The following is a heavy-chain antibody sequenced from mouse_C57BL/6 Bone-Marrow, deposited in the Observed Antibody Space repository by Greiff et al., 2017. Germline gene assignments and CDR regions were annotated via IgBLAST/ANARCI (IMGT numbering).Heavy chain of an antibody. CDR2: IYPGDGDT. V-gene: IGHV1-82*01. J-gene: IGHJ4*01. D-gene: IGHD1-1*01. Sequence: QVQLQQSGPELVKPGASVKISCKASGYAFSSSWMNWVKQRPGKGLEWIGRIYPGDGDTNYNGKFKGKATLTADKSSSTAYMQLSSLTSEDSAVYFCVVLRRGAMDYWGQGTSVTVSS. CDR3: VVLRRGAMDY. CDR1: GYAFSSSW.